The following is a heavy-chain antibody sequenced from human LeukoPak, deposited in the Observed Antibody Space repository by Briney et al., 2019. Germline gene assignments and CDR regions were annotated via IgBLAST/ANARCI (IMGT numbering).Heavy chain of an antibody. CDR2: ISGSGGST. CDR3: AKDIGYIYCSSTSCPLDAFDI. CDR1: GFTFSSYA. Sequence: PGGSLRLSCAASGFTFSSYAMSLVRQAPGKGLEWVSAISGSGGSTYYADSVKGRFTISRDNSKNTLYLQMNSLRAEDTAVYYCAKDIGYIYCSSTSCPLDAFDIWGQGTMVTVSS. V-gene: IGHV3-23*01. J-gene: IGHJ3*02. D-gene: IGHD2-2*01.